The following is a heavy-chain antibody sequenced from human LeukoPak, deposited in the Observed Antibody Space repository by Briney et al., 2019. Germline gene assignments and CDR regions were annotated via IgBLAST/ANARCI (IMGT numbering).Heavy chain of an antibody. D-gene: IGHD4-11*01. CDR2: INTSGGHT. Sequence: ASVKVSCKASGYTFTSYGISWVRQAPGQGLEWMGIINTSGGHTNYAQKFQGRVSMTRDTSTGTLYMDLSSLRFEDTAVYYCARGLERLDSNNYLSFAFDIWGQGTMVTVS. CDR3: ARGLERLDSNNYLSFAFDI. CDR1: GYTFTSYG. J-gene: IGHJ3*02. V-gene: IGHV1-46*01.